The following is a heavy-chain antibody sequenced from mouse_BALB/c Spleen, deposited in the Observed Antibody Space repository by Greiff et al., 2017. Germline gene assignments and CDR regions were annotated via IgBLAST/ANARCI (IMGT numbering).Heavy chain of an antibody. Sequence: DVMLVESGGGLVKPGGSLKLSCAASGFAFSSYDMSWVRQTPEKRLEWVAYISSGGGSTYYPDTVKGRFTISRDNAKNTLYLQMSSLKSEDTAMYYCARGLYGNYYYDAMDYWGQGTSVTVSS. CDR3: ARGLYGNYYYDAMDY. V-gene: IGHV5-12-1*01. J-gene: IGHJ4*01. CDR1: GFAFSSYD. D-gene: IGHD2-1*01. CDR2: ISSGGGST.